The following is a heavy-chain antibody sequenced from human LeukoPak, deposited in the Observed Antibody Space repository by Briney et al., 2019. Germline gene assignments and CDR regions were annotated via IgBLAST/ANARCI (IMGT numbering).Heavy chain of an antibody. CDR3: ASASSHRIAAGGDY. CDR2: INSDGSSR. Sequence: GGSLRLSCAASGFIFNNYWMHWVRQAPGKGLVWVTRINSDGSSRNYADSVKGRFTISRDNAKNTLYLQMNSLRAEDTAVYYCASASSHRIAAGGDYWGQGTLVTVSS. J-gene: IGHJ4*02. V-gene: IGHV3-74*01. D-gene: IGHD6-13*01. CDR1: GFIFNNYW.